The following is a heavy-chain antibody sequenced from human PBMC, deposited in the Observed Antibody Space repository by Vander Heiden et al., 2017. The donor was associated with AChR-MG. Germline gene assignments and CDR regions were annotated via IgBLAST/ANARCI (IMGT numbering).Heavy chain of an antibody. J-gene: IGHJ4*02. V-gene: IGHV3-23*01. CDR1: GFTFSSYA. Sequence: EVQLLESGGGLVQPGGSLRLPCADSGFTFSSYAMSWFRQAPGKGLEWVSAISGSGGSTYYADSVKGRFTISRDNSKNTLYLQMNSLRAEDTAVYYCAKDSSVFGVVMEYYFDYWGQGTLVTVSS. D-gene: IGHD3-3*01. CDR2: ISGSGGST. CDR3: AKDSSVFGVVMEYYFDY.